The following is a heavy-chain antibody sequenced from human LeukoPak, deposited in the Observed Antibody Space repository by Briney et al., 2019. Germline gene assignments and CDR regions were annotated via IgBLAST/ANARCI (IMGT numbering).Heavy chain of an antibody. CDR2: IYHSGST. Sequence: PSEALSPTCAVSGYSISSGYYWGWIRQPPGKGLEWIGSIYHSGSTYYNPSLKSRVTISVDPSKNQFSLKLSSVTAADTAVYYCARQYYDFWSGYLHYFDYWGQGTLVTVSS. CDR1: GYSISSGYY. J-gene: IGHJ4*02. V-gene: IGHV4-38-2*01. CDR3: ARQYYDFWSGYLHYFDY. D-gene: IGHD3-3*01.